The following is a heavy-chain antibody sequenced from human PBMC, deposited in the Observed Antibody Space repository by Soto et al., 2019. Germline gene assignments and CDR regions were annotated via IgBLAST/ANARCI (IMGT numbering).Heavy chain of an antibody. Sequence: PGGSLRLSCAASGCTFISYGMHWVRQAPGKGLEWVAVIWYDGSNKYYADSVKGRFTISRDNSKNTLYLQMNSLRAEDTAVYYCARDRFGDYGRRFDYWGQGTLVTVSS. D-gene: IGHD4-17*01. J-gene: IGHJ4*02. CDR3: ARDRFGDYGRRFDY. CDR2: IWYDGSNK. CDR1: GCTFISYG. V-gene: IGHV3-33*01.